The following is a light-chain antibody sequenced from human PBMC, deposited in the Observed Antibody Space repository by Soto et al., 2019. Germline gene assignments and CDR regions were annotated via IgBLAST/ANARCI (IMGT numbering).Light chain of an antibody. V-gene: IGKV3-20*01. Sequence: EIVLKQSPDTLSLSPGERATLSCRASQSVSSNYLAWYQQKPGQAPRFLIYDASSRATGISDRFSGSGSGTDFTFTISRLEPEDFAVYYCQQSGSTPLTFGGGTKVDIK. J-gene: IGKJ4*01. CDR1: QSVSSNY. CDR3: QQSGSTPLT. CDR2: DAS.